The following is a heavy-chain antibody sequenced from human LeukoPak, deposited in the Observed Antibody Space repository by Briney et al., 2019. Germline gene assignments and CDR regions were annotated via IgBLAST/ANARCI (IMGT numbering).Heavy chain of an antibody. CDR1: GFTFSTYW. CDR2: INSDGSST. CDR3: TTEVGYYYDYNWFDP. D-gene: IGHD3-22*01. J-gene: IGHJ5*02. Sequence: RSGGSLRLSCAASGFTFSTYWMHWVRQAPGKGLVWVSRINSDGSSTRYADSVKGRFTISRDNAKNTLYLQMNSLKTEDTAVYYCTTEVGYYYDYNWFDPWGQGTLVTVSS. V-gene: IGHV3-74*01.